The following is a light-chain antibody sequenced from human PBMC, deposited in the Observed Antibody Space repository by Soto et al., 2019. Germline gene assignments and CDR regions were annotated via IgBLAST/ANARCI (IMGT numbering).Light chain of an antibody. CDR2: GAT. Sequence: EIVFTQSPATLSLSPGERATRCCRASQSVSSYLAWYQQKPGQAPRLLIHGATTRATGIPARFSGSGSGTEFTLTISSLQSEDFAVYYCQQYNNWPGTFGQGTKVDIK. CDR3: QQYNNWPGT. V-gene: IGKV3-15*01. J-gene: IGKJ1*01. CDR1: QSVSSY.